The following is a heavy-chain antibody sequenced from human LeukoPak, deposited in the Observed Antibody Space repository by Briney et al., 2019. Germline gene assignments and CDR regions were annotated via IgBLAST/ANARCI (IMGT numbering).Heavy chain of an antibody. CDR1: GFSFSSFG. CDR3: AKTGYSYGVIDY. Sequence: GSLRLSCAASGFSFSSFGMHWVRQAPGKGLDWVAFIRYDGSKKYYADSVEGRFTISRDSSKNTLYLQMNSLRAEDTAVYYCAKTGYSYGVIDYWGQGTLVTVSS. V-gene: IGHV3-30*02. D-gene: IGHD5-18*01. J-gene: IGHJ4*02. CDR2: IRYDGSKK.